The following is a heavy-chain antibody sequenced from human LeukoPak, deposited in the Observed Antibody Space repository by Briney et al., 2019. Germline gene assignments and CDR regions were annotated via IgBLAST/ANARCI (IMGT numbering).Heavy chain of an antibody. D-gene: IGHD3-22*01. V-gene: IGHV3-73*01. Sequence: PGGSLRLSCAVSGFTFSGSAMHWVRQASGKGLEWVGRIRSKANSYATAYAASVKGRFTISRDDSKNTAYLQMNSLKTEDTAVYYCTRLYYYDSSGYWVTPASAWQENWGQGTLVTVSS. CDR2: IRSKANSYAT. J-gene: IGHJ4*02. CDR3: TRLYYYDSSGYWVTPASAWQEN. CDR1: GFTFSGSA.